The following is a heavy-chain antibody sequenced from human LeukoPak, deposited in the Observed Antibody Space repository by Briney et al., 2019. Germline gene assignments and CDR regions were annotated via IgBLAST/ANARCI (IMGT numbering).Heavy chain of an antibody. CDR1: GGSISSNY. J-gene: IGHJ3*02. Sequence: NPSETLSLTCTVSGGSISSNYWSWIRQPPGKGLEWIGYIYYSGSTNYNPSLKSRVTISVDTSKNQFSLKLSSVTAADTAVYYCARRDDIWGQGTMVTVSS. CDR2: IYYSGST. CDR3: ARRDDI. V-gene: IGHV4-59*08.